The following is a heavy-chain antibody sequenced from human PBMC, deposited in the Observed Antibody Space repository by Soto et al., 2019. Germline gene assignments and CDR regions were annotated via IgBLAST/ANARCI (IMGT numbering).Heavy chain of an antibody. V-gene: IGHV3-66*01. CDR3: ARVEDTAMVTYYYGMDV. D-gene: IGHD5-18*01. Sequence: GGSLRLSCAASGFTVSSKYMTWVRQAPGKGLEWVSLIQSGGTTYYADSVKGRFTISRDTSENTLHLQMDSLRAEDTAVYYCARVEDTAMVTYYYGMDVWGQGTTVTVSS. CDR2: IQSGGTT. CDR1: GFTVSSKY. J-gene: IGHJ6*02.